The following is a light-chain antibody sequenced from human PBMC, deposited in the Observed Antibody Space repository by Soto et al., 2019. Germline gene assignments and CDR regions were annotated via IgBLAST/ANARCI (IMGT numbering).Light chain of an antibody. V-gene: IGKV1-17*01. J-gene: IGKJ1*01. CDR3: LQYNSYPWT. Sequence: DIQMTQSPSSLSASVGDRVTITCRASQGIRDGLGWYQFKPGKVPTRLLYATSTLQGGVTSRFSGSGSGAEITRTISSLQPEDFATYYCLQYNSYPWTFGQGTKVESK. CDR1: QGIRDG. CDR2: ATS.